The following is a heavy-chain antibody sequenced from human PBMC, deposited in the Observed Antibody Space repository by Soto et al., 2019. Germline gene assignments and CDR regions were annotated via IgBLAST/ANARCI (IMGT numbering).Heavy chain of an antibody. D-gene: IGHD2-2*02. CDR2: MNQDGSQI. Sequence: EVQVVESGGGLVQPGGSLRLSCAVSGFTFSNYWMTWVRQAPGKGLEWVAYMNQDGSQIYYVDSLRGRFTISRDNAKNSLYLQMNSLRGDDTAVYYCARDLGPNTPDYWGKGTLVTVSS. V-gene: IGHV3-7*01. CDR1: GFTFSNYW. J-gene: IGHJ4*02. CDR3: ARDLGPNTPDY.